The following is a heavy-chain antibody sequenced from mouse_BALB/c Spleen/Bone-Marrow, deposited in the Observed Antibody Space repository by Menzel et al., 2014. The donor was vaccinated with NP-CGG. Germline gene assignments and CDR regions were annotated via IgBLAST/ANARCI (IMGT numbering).Heavy chain of an antibody. CDR2: IWGGGGT. V-gene: IGHV2-6-4*01. J-gene: IGHJ4*01. D-gene: IGHD2-3*01. CDR3: ARKDGGYYVMDY. CDR1: GFSLSRYN. Sequence: VQLQQSGPGLVAPSQNLSITCTVSGFSLSRYNIHWIRQPPGKGPEWLGMIWGGGGTDHNSALKSRLRISKDNSKSQIFLKINSLQIDDTAMYYCARKDGGYYVMDYWGQGTSVAVSS.